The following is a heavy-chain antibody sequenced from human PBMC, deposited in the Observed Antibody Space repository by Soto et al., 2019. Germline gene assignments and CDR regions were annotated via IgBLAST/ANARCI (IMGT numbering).Heavy chain of an antibody. V-gene: IGHV3-23*01. CDR1: GFTFSSYA. CDR2: ISGSGGST. D-gene: IGHD1-26*01. CDR3: AGRVGATNYGMDV. Sequence: GGSLIPSFAASGFTFSSYAMSWVRQAPGKGLERVSAISGSGGSTYYADSVKGRFTISRDNSKNTLYLQMNSLRAEDTAVYYCAGRVGATNYGMDVWGQGTTVTVSS. J-gene: IGHJ6*02.